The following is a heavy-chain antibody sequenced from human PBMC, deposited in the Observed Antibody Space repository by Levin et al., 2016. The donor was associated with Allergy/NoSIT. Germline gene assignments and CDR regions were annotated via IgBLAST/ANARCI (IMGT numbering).Heavy chain of an antibody. CDR3: ARGRRMMTFGGADLGY. CDR2: VNTDGSDT. D-gene: IGHD3-16*01. V-gene: IGHV3-74*01. J-gene: IGHJ4*02. CDR1: GFKFNYFW. Sequence: GESLKISCAASGFKFNYFWMHWVRQAPGKGLVWISRVNTDGSDTSYADSVKGRFTISRDNAKNSLYLQMSSLRAEDTAVYYCARGRRMMTFGGADLGYWGQGTLVTVSS.